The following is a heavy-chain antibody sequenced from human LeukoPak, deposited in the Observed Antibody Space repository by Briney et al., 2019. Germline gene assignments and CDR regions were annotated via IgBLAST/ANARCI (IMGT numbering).Heavy chain of an antibody. D-gene: IGHD1-26*01. V-gene: IGHV4-4*07. CDR1: SGSINSYY. CDR2: IYTTGAT. J-gene: IGHJ4*02. CDR3: GRQGYTASYYFLDY. Sequence: KPSETLSLTCTVSSGSINSYYWGWVRQPPGKGLEWIGRIYTTGATQYIPSLKSRVTMSVDTSTNQFSLSLRSMTAADTAVYYCGRQGYTASYYFLDYWSQGTLVAVS.